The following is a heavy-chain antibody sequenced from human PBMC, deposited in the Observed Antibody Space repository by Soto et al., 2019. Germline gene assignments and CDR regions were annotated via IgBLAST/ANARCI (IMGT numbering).Heavy chain of an antibody. J-gene: IGHJ5*02. CDR1: GYTFTSYD. CDR3: AKDLWGVVPAAMLLDNWFDP. Sequence: ASVKVSCKASGYTFTSYDINWVRQATGQGLEWMGWMNPNSGNTGYAQKFQGRVTMTRNTSISTAYMELSSLRSEDTAVYYCAKDLWGVVPAAMLLDNWFDPWGQGTLVTVSS. V-gene: IGHV1-8*01. D-gene: IGHD2-2*01. CDR2: MNPNSGNT.